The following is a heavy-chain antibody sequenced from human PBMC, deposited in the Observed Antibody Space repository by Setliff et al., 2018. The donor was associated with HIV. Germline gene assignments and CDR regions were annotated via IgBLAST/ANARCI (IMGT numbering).Heavy chain of an antibody. Sequence: KPSETLSLTCSVSGDSISSSSYYWGWIRQPPGKGLEWIGYIFISGITNYNPSLKSRVTISVDSSKTQFSLHLSSVTAADTAVYYCARHQGKYYDSSGYSGWFFDLWGRGTLVTVSS. D-gene: IGHD3-22*01. CDR2: IFISGIT. V-gene: IGHV4-39*01. CDR1: GDSISSSSYY. J-gene: IGHJ2*01. CDR3: ARHQGKYYDSSGYSGWFFDL.